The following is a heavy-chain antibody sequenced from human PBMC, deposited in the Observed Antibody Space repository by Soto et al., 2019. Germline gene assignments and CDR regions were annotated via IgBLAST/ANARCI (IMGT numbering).Heavy chain of an antibody. D-gene: IGHD3-3*01. Sequence: GGPVSLPCAPPGFTFRSIAIPWARQAPGKGLEWGEVIPYDGSNKTYAASGKGRSPTPRENSKNKMNLQMNSLRPQDTAVYYCARDTYYDFWSGRTLYGMDVWGQGPKVSVSS. V-gene: IGHV3-30-3*01. CDR1: GFTFRSIA. J-gene: IGHJ6*02. CDR2: IPYDGSNK. CDR3: ARDTYYDFWSGRTLYGMDV.